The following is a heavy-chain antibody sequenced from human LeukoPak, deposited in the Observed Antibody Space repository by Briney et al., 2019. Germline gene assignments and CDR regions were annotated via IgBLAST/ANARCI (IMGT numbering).Heavy chain of an antibody. CDR2: INWSGGST. Sequence: GGSLRLSCAASGFTFDEYGMSWVRQAPGKGLEWVSGINWSGGSTGYADSVKGRFTISRDNAKNSLYLQMNSLRAEDTALYYFARDSWEAGYGLGYWGQGTLVTVSS. J-gene: IGHJ4*02. V-gene: IGHV3-20*04. D-gene: IGHD1-26*01. CDR1: GFTFDEYG. CDR3: ARDSWEAGYGLGY.